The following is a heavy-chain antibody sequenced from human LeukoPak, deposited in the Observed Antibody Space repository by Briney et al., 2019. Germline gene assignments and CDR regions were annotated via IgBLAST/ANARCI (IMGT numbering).Heavy chain of an antibody. CDR3: AKDSNSGYVSVGPDY. V-gene: IGHV3-30*02. CDR1: GFVFSNHG. J-gene: IGHJ4*02. D-gene: IGHD3-22*01. Sequence: GGSLRLSCQTSGFVFSNHGMHWVRQAPGKGLEWVAFVRFDGSNEYYADSVKGRFTISRDNSRNTLYLRMNGLRAEDTGVYSCAKDSNSGYVSVGPDYWGLGTLVTVSS. CDR2: VRFDGSNE.